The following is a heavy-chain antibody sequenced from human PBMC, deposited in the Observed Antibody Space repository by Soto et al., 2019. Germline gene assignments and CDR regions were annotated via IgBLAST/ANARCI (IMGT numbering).Heavy chain of an antibody. D-gene: IGHD3-10*01. Sequence: ASVKVSCKASGYSFTDLYIHWVRQAPGRGLEWMGWFNPNSGGTNYAQTFRGRVTMTRDTSISTAYMELSRLTSDDTAVYYCGRDLRLSGNGVSFWGQGTTVTVSS. J-gene: IGHJ6*02. CDR2: FNPNSGGT. V-gene: IGHV1-2*02. CDR3: GRDLRLSGNGVSF. CDR1: GYSFTDLY.